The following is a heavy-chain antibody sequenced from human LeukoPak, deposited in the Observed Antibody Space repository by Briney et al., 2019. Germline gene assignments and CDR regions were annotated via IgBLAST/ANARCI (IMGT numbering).Heavy chain of an antibody. CDR1: TYSISSDYY. D-gene: IGHD3-3*01. J-gene: IGHJ6*04. V-gene: IGHV4-38-2*01. CDR3: ARGSGWSGYSGV. CDR2: IYHSGTT. Sequence: PSETLSLTCAVSTYSISSDYYWGWIRQSPGKGLEWIGSIYHSGTTYYNPSLKSRVAISVDTSKNEFPLKLSSVTAADSAVYYCARGSGWSGYSGVWGKGTTVTVSS.